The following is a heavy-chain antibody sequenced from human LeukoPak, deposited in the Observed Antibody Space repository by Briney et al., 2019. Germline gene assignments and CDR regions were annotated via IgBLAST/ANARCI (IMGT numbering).Heavy chain of an antibody. CDR2: ISSSGSTI. CDR1: GLTCSSEE. D-gene: IGHD2-2*01. V-gene: IGHV3-48*03. CDR3: ARDHIVVVPRYYYYGMDV. Sequence: GGPMRVSWAKSGLTCSSEEMGGGRKAPGKGLEWVSYISSSGSTIYYADSVKGRFTISRDNAKNSLYLQMNSLRAEDTAVYYCARDHIVVVPRYYYYGMDVWGQGTTVTVSS. J-gene: IGHJ6*02.